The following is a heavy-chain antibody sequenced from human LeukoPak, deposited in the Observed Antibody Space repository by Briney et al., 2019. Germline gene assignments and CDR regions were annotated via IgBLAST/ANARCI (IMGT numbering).Heavy chain of an antibody. D-gene: IGHD2-15*01. CDR1: GFTFSSYW. V-gene: IGHV3-7*01. CDR2: IKQDGSEK. J-gene: IGHJ6*03. CDR3: ARGVASNYYYYYMDV. Sequence: PGGSLRLSCAASGFTFSSYWMIWVRQAPGNGLEGVVNIKQDGSEKYYVDSVKGRFTISRDNAKNSLYLQMNSLRAEDTAVYYCARGVASNYYYYYMDVWGKGTTVTVSS.